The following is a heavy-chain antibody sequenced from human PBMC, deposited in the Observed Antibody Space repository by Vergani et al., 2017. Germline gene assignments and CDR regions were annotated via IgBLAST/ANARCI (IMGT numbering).Heavy chain of an antibody. V-gene: IGHV3-30*18. J-gene: IGHJ6*02. CDR1: GFTFSSYG. CDR3: AKDSRYGGYGGYNSYGMDV. D-gene: IGHD5-12*01. Sequence: QVQLVESGGGVVQPGRSLRLSCVASGFTFSSYGMHWVRQAPGKGLEWVVVISYDGSNKYYADSVKGRFTISRDNSKNTLYLQMNSLRAEDTAVYYCAKDSRYGGYGGYNSYGMDVWGQGTTVTVSS. CDR2: ISYDGSNK.